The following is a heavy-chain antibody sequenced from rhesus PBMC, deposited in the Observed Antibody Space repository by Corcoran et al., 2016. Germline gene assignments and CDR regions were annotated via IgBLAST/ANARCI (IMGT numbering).Heavy chain of an antibody. CDR1: GGSISSNS. CDR2: LDGRGGST. J-gene: IGHJ4*01. Sequence: QVQLQESGPGLVKPSATLSLPCAVSGGSISSNSWSWIRQAPGKGLEWIGRLDGRGGSTDYNPALKRRVTISTDTSKNQFSLKLSSVTAADTAVYYCARQGSTRFVDCDYWGQGVLVTVSS. D-gene: IGHD2-15*01. CDR3: ARQGSTRFVDCDY. V-gene: IGHV4-160*01.